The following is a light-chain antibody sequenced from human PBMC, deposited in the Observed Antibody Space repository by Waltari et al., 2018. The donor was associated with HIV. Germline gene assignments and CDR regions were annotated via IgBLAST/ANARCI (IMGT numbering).Light chain of an antibody. CDR2: EVS. V-gene: IGLV2-11*01. CDR1: SSDVRGDNS. Sequence: QSPLTQTRSASASPGQAVTISRSGTSSDVRGDNSYSWYQQHPAKAPTILIYEVSKWPSGVPDRCSGSKSGNTASLTISGLRADDEADYYCCSYGGTYNVFGTGTKVTIL. J-gene: IGLJ1*01. CDR3: CSYGGTYNV.